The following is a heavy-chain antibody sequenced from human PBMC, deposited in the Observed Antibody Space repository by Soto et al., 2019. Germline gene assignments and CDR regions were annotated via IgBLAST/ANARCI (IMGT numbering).Heavy chain of an antibody. D-gene: IGHD2-15*01. Sequence: PGGSLRLSCAASGFTFSSYAMGWVRQAPGKGLEWVSAISGSGGSTYYADSVKGRFTISRDNSKNTLYLQMNSLRAEDTAVYYCAKGGGVCSGVSCYHLRFDHYYYMDVWGKGTTVTVSS. CDR1: GFTFSSYA. V-gene: IGHV3-23*01. J-gene: IGHJ6*03. CDR2: ISGSGGST. CDR3: AKGGGVCSGVSCYHLRFDHYYYMDV.